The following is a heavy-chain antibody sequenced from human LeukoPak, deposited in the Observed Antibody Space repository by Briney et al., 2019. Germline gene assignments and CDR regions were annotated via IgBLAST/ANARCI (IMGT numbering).Heavy chain of an antibody. CDR1: GGSISSYY. CDR2: IYHSGST. Sequence: SETLSLTCTVSGGSISSYYWSWIRQPPGKGLEWIGSIYHSGSTYYNPSLKSRVTISVDTSKNQFSLKLSSVTAADTAVYYCARDYGDYHLYFFDYWGQGTLVTVSS. V-gene: IGHV4-39*07. J-gene: IGHJ4*02. D-gene: IGHD4-17*01. CDR3: ARDYGDYHLYFFDY.